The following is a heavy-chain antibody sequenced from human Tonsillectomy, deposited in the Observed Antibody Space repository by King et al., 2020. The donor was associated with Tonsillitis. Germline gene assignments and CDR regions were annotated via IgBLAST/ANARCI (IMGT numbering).Heavy chain of an antibody. V-gene: IGHV3-21*01. D-gene: IGHD6-19*01. J-gene: IGHJ4*02. CDR3: ARGGSPGGWYLDY. Sequence: EVQLVESGGGLVKPGGSLRLSCAASGFTFSSYSMNWVRQAPGKGLEWVSSVSSSSSYIFYADSVKGRFTISRGNAKNSLYLQMNSLRAEDTAVYYCARGGSPGGWYLDYWGQGTLVTVSS. CDR2: VSSSSSYI. CDR1: GFTFSSYS.